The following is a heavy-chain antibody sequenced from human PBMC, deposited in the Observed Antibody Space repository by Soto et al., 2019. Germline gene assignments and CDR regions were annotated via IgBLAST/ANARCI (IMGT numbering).Heavy chain of an antibody. D-gene: IGHD3-3*01. V-gene: IGHV1-46*01. Sequence: ASVKVSCKASGYTFTSYYMHWVRQAPGQGLEWMGIINPSGGSTSYAQKFQGRVTMTRDTSTSTFYMELSSLRSEDTAVYYCAKCERITIFGVVTDYFDYWGQGTLVTVSS. CDR3: AKCERITIFGVVTDYFDY. J-gene: IGHJ4*02. CDR2: INPSGGST. CDR1: GYTFTSYY.